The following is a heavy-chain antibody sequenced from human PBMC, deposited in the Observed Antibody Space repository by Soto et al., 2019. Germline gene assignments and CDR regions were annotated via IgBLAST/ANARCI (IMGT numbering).Heavy chain of an antibody. V-gene: IGHV1-18*01. Sequence: ASVKVSCKASGYTFTSYGISWVRQAPGQGLEWMGWISAYNGNTKYAQKLQGRVTMTTDTSTSTAYMELRAEDTAVYYCVRDPLIDYWGQGTLVTVSS. CDR2: ISAYNGNT. J-gene: IGHJ4*02. CDR3: VRDPLIDY. CDR1: GYTFTSYG.